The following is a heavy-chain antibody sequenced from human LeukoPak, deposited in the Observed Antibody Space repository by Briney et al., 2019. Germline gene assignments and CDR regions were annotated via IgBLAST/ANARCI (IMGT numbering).Heavy chain of an antibody. V-gene: IGHV3-23*01. D-gene: IGHD2-2*01. CDR1: GFTFSSYA. J-gene: IGHJ4*02. Sequence: GGSLRLPCAASGFTFSSYAMSWVRQAPGKGLEWVSAISGSGGSTYYADSVKGRFTISRDNSKNTLYLQMNSLRAEDTAVYYCARQDIVVVPAAPYFDYWGQGTLVTVSS. CDR3: ARQDIVVVPAAPYFDY. CDR2: ISGSGGST.